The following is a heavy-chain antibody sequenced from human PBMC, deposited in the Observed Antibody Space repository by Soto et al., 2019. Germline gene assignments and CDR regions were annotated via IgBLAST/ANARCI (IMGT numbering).Heavy chain of an antibody. CDR2: IYFNGNT. J-gene: IGHJ4*02. D-gene: IGHD3-16*01. V-gene: IGHV4-59*01. Sequence: PSETLSLTCTVSAASFSKYYWSWIRQPPGKGLEWIGHIYFNGNTNYNPSLKRRVTISIDTSKKQISLNLTSVTDADTAVYYCASVTFGGVVLAHWGQGTLVTVSS. CDR1: AASFSKYY. CDR3: ASVTFGGVVLAH.